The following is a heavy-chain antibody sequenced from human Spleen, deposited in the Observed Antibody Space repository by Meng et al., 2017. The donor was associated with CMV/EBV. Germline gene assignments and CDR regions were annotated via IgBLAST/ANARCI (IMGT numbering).Heavy chain of an antibody. D-gene: IGHD1-20*01. CDR2: ISNDGSEK. V-gene: IGHV3-30*03. Sequence: GESLKISCAASGFTFSNYGMHWVRQAPGKGLEWVAVISNDGSEKNYADSVKDRFTISRDTSKNTLYLQMNSLRPGDTAVYYCARRDIKWNPYYYYYYYGLDVWGQGTTVTVSS. J-gene: IGHJ6*02. CDR3: ARRDIKWNPYYYYYYYGLDV. CDR1: GFTFSNYG.